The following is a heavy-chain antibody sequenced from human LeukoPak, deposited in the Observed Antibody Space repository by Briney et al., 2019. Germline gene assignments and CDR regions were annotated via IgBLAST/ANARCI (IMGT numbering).Heavy chain of an antibody. CDR2: ISSSSLSYI. CDR3: AKDFLGHYYGSGSAFDY. J-gene: IGHJ4*02. V-gene: IGHV3-21*01. CDR1: GFTFNSYS. D-gene: IGHD3-10*01. Sequence: GGSLRLSCAASGFTFNSYSMNWVRQAPGKGLEWVSSISSSSLSYIYYADSVKGRFTISRDNSKNTLYLQMNSLRAEDTAVYYCAKDFLGHYYGSGSAFDYWGQGPLVTVSS.